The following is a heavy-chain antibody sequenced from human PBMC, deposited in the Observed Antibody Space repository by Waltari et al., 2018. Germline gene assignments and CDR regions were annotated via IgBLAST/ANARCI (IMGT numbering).Heavy chain of an antibody. D-gene: IGHD3-3*01. Sequence: EVQLVESGGGLVKPGGSLRLSCAASGFTFSNAWMSWVRQAPGKGLEWVGRVKSKSDGGTRDDSSPVKSRFTISRDESENTLYLQMNSLKTEDTAVYYCTTLFGDFWSGYFFDFWGQGTLVTVSS. CDR2: VKSKSDGGTR. CDR1: GFTFSNAW. CDR3: TTLFGDFWSGYFFDF. J-gene: IGHJ4*02. V-gene: IGHV3-15*01.